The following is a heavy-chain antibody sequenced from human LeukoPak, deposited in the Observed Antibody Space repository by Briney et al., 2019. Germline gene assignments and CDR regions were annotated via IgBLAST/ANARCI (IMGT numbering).Heavy chain of an antibody. D-gene: IGHD2-21*02. Sequence: PSETLSLTCTVSGGSISSYYWSWLRQPPGKGLEWMGYIYYSGSTNYNPSLKSRVTISVDTSKNQFSLKLSSVTAADTAVYYCARDNCGGDCYSGYYFDYWGQGTLVTVSS. CDR3: ARDNCGGDCYSGYYFDY. J-gene: IGHJ4*02. V-gene: IGHV4-59*08. CDR2: IYYSGST. CDR1: GGSISSYY.